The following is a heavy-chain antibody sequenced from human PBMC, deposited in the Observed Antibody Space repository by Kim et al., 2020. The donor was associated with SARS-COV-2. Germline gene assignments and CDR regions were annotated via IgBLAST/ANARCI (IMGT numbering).Heavy chain of an antibody. Sequence: SETLSLTCTVSGGSISSSSYYWGWIRQPPGKGLEWIGSIYYSGSTYYNPSLKSRVTISVDTSKNQFSLKLSSVTAADTAVYYCARQGFGEPYGIKFDYWGQGTLVTVSS. J-gene: IGHJ4*02. D-gene: IGHD3-10*01. CDR3: ARQGFGEPYGIKFDY. CDR2: IYYSGST. V-gene: IGHV4-39*01. CDR1: GGSISSSSYY.